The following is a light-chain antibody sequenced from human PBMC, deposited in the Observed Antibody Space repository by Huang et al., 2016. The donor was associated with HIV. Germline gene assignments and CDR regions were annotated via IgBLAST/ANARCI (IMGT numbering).Light chain of an antibody. CDR1: QSVTRN. CDR3: QQYNYWPQT. CDR2: GES. J-gene: IGKJ1*01. Sequence: EIVMTQSPATLSVSPGERATLSCRASQSVTRNLAWYQQKPGQAPGLLIYGESTRATGIPARFSGSGSGTEFTLTISSLQSEDFAVYYCQQYNYWPQTFGQGTKVEIK. V-gene: IGKV3-15*01.